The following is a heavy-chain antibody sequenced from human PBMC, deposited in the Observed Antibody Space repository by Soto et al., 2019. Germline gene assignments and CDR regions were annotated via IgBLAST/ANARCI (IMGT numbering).Heavy chain of an antibody. J-gene: IGHJ4*02. CDR3: ARDLVAVSGGVYSSSSGGYFFDF. V-gene: IGHV3-11*01. CDR2: ISNSGRTL. D-gene: IGHD6-6*01. CDR1: GFTFSDYY. Sequence: QVQLVESGGGLVKPGGSLRLSCAASGFTFSDYYMSWIRQAPGKGLEWVSYISNSGRTLYYADSMKGRFTISRDNAKNSLYLQMNSLRSEDTAVYYCARDLVAVSGGVYSSSSGGYFFDFWSQGTLVTVSS.